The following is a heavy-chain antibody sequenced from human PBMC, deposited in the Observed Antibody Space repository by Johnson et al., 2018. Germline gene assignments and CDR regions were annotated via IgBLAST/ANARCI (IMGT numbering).Heavy chain of an antibody. D-gene: IGHD2-8*02. CDR1: GFTFSSYG. V-gene: IGHV3-30*18. CDR3: AKVRDGGVVAPGYFQH. J-gene: IGHJ1*01. Sequence: QVQLVQSGGGVVQPGRSXRLSCAASGFTFSSYGMHWVRQAPGKGLEWVAVISYDGSNKYYKDSVKGRFTISRDSSKNTLYLQMNSLTAEETAVYYCAKVRDGGVVAPGYFQHWGQGTLVTVSS. CDR2: ISYDGSNK.